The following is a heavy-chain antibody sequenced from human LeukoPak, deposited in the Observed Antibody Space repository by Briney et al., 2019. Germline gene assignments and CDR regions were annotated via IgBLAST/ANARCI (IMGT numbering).Heavy chain of an antibody. CDR1: GFTFSSYA. CDR3: ARDLIGDY. J-gene: IGHJ4*02. Sequence: GGSLRLSCAASGFTFSSYAMSWVRQAPGKGLEWVSAISGSGGSTYYADSVKGRFTISRDNSKNTLYLQMGSLRTEDMAMYYCARDLIGDYWGQGTLVTVSS. D-gene: IGHD3-16*01. V-gene: IGHV3-23*01. CDR2: ISGSGGST.